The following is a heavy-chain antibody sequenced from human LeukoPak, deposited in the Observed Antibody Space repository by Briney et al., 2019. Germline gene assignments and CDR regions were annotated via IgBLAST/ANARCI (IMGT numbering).Heavy chain of an antibody. D-gene: IGHD4-11*01. J-gene: IGHJ4*02. CDR2: ISGSGGST. V-gene: IGHV3-23*01. CDR1: GFTYSSCV. CDR3: AKAFTTVIEFDY. Sequence: GGSLRLSCATSGFTYSSCVMAWVRQAPGKGLEWVSSISGSGGSTYYADSVKGRFTISRDNSMNTLYLQMNSLTAEDTAVYYYAKAFTTVIEFDYWGQGTLVTVSS.